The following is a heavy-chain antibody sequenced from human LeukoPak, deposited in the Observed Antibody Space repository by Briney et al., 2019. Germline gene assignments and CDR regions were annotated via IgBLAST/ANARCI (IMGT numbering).Heavy chain of an antibody. V-gene: IGHV4-59*08. D-gene: IGHD2-8*01. Sequence: SETLSLTCTVSGGSISSYNWSWIRQPPGKGLEWIGYIYYSGSTNYNPSLKSRVTISVDTSKNQFSLKLSSVTAADTAVYYCARQHCTNGVCYTDYWGQGTLVTVSS. CDR3: ARQHCTNGVCYTDY. J-gene: IGHJ4*02. CDR2: IYYSGST. CDR1: GGSISSYN.